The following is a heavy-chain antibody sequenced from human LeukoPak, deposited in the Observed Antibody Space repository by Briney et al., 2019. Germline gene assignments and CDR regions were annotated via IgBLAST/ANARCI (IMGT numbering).Heavy chain of an antibody. CDR3: ASARLHHIYGSGTNFDY. CDR2: INDNGST. Sequence: SETQSLTCAVYDGSFSGYNWSWLPQPPGKGLEWIMEINDNGSTNYNPSLKSRVTISVDTSKNQFSLKLSLETAADTAVYYCASARLHHIYGSGTNFDYWGQGSMVTVSS. J-gene: IGHJ4*02. V-gene: IGHV4-34*01. D-gene: IGHD3-10*01. CDR1: DGSFSGYN.